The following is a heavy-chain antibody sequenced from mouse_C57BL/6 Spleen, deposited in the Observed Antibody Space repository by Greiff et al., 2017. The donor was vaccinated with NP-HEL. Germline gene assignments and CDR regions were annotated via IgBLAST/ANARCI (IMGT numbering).Heavy chain of an antibody. V-gene: IGHV2-9*01. CDR2: IWGGGST. CDR1: GFSLTSYG. Sequence: VMLVESGPGLVAPSQSLSITCTVSGFSLTSYGVDWVRQPPGKGLEWLGVIWGGGSTTYNSALMSRLSISTDNSKSQVFLKMNSLQTDDTAMYYCAKRSTVGRYWYFDVWGTGTTVTVSS. J-gene: IGHJ1*03. D-gene: IGHD1-1*01. CDR3: AKRSTVGRYWYFDV.